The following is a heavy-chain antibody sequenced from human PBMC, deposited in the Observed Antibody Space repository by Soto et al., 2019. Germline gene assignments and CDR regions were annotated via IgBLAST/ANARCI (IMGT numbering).Heavy chain of an antibody. CDR2: ISGSGGST. CDR3: AKDGVLNRNPSYYYYYYMDV. D-gene: IGHD3-10*01. V-gene: IGHV3-23*01. Sequence: GGSLRLSCAASGFTFSSYAMSWVRQAPGKGLEWVSAISGSGGSTYYADSVKGRFTISRDNSKNTLYLQMNSLRAEDRVVDYCAKDGVLNRNPSYYYYYYMDVWGKGTTVTVSS. J-gene: IGHJ6*03. CDR1: GFTFSSYA.